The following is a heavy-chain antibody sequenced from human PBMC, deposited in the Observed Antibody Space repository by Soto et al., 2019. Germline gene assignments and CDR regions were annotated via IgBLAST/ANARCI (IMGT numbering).Heavy chain of an antibody. CDR2: IYYSGST. CDR1: GGSISSSSYY. D-gene: IGHD6-19*01. Sequence: QLQLQESGPGLVKPSETLSLTCTVSGGSISSSSYYWGWIRQPPGKGLEWIGSIYYSGSTYYNPSLKSRVTISVDTSKNQFSLKLSSVTAADTAVYYCARRAVAGREVTNWGQGTLVTVSS. CDR3: ARRAVAGREVTN. V-gene: IGHV4-39*01. J-gene: IGHJ4*02.